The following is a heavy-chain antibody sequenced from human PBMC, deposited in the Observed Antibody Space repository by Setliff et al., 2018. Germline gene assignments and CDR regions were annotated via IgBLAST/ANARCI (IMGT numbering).Heavy chain of an antibody. CDR3: ARARSFNWIDIDY. CDR1: GHTFTSYF. Sequence: ASVKVSCKASGHTFTSYFMQWVRQAPGQGLEWMGMINPSGGYTIYAQKFQGRVTITADKSTSTAYMELSSLRSEDTAVYYCARARSFNWIDIDYWGQGTLVTVSS. J-gene: IGHJ4*02. CDR2: INPSGGYT. V-gene: IGHV1-46*01. D-gene: IGHD1-20*01.